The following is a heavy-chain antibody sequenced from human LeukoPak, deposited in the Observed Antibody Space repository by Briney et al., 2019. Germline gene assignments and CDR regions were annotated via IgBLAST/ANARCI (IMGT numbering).Heavy chain of an antibody. J-gene: IGHJ4*02. CDR3: ARDRSLSVAGTFDF. CDR2: ISGSGGST. CDR1: GFTFSSYA. D-gene: IGHD6-19*01. Sequence: PGGSLRPSCAASGFTFSSYAMSWVRQAPGKGLEWVSAISGSGGSTYYADSVKGRFTISRDNAKNSLYLEMDSLRDDDTAVYYCARDRSLSVAGTFDFWGQGSLVTVSS. V-gene: IGHV3-23*01.